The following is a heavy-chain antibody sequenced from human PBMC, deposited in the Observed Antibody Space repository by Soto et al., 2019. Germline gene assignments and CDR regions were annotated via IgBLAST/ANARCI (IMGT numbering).Heavy chain of an antibody. Sequence: SETLSLTCTVSGGSISSGDYYWSWIRQPPGKGLEWIGYIYYSGSTYYNPSLKSRVTISVDTSKNQFSLKLSSVTAADTAVYYCARGPYHYGSGQIDYWGQGTLVTVSS. V-gene: IGHV4-30-4*01. J-gene: IGHJ4*02. CDR2: IYYSGST. CDR3: ARGPYHYGSGQIDY. CDR1: GGSISSGDYY. D-gene: IGHD3-10*01.